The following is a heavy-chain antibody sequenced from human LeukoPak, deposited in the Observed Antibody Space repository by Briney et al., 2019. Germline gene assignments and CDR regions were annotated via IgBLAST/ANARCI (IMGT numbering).Heavy chain of an antibody. J-gene: IGHJ4*02. V-gene: IGHV3-21*01. D-gene: IGHD2-2*01. CDR2: ISSSSSYI. CDR1: GFTFSSYS. Sequence: PGGSLRLSCAASGFTFSSYSMTWVRQAPGKGLEWVSSISSSSSYIYYADSVKGRFTISRDNAKNSLYLQMNSLRAEDTAVYYCARDKVTSCYDWGQGTLVTVSS. CDR3: ARDKVTSCYD.